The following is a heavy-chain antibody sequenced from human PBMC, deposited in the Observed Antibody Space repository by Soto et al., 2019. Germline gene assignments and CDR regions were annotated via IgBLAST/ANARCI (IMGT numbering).Heavy chain of an antibody. CDR2: IKQDGSEK. CDR1: GFTIGYYW. D-gene: IGHD3-22*01. V-gene: IGHV3-7*01. CDR3: ARTIVVVVPDNFDH. Sequence: GGSLRLSCAASGFTIGYYWMIWVRQAPGKGLEWVANIKQDGSEKYYVDSVKGRFTISRDSAKNSLYLQMNSLRGEDTAVYYCARTIVVVVPDNFDHWGQGTLVTVSS. J-gene: IGHJ4*02.